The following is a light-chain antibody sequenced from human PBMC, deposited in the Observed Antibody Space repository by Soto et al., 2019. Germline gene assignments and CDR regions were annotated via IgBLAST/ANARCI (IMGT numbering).Light chain of an antibody. J-gene: IGKJ4*01. CDR3: QQSYSTPHT. V-gene: IGKV1-39*01. Sequence: DIQMTQSPSSLSASVGDRVTITCRASQSISSYLNWYQQKPRKAPKLLIYAASSLQSGVPSRFSGSGSRTDFTLTISSLQPEDFATYYCQQSYSTPHTFGGGTKVEIK. CDR2: AAS. CDR1: QSISSY.